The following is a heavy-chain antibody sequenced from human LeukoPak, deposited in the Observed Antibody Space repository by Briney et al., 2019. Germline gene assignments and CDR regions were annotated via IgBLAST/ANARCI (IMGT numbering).Heavy chain of an antibody. J-gene: IGHJ4*02. D-gene: IGHD2-2*01. Sequence: GGSLRLSCAASGFTFGSYTMNWVRQAPGKGLEWVSCIGSSSSYMYYAVSVKGRFTISRDNAKNSLYLQMNSLRAEDTAVYYCARDPPYCSSNSCYLDYWGQGTLVTVSS. V-gene: IGHV3-21*01. CDR3: ARDPPYCSSNSCYLDY. CDR2: IGSSSSYM. CDR1: GFTFGSYT.